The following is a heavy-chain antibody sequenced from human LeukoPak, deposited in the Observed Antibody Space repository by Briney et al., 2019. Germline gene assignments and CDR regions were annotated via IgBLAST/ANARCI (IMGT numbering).Heavy chain of an antibody. J-gene: IGHJ4*02. CDR1: GYSFTSYW. Sequence: GESLKISCKGSGYSFTSYWIGWVRQMPGKGLEWMGIIYPGDSDTRYSPSFQGQVTTSADKSISTAYLQWSSLKASDTAMYYCARHESSIESYGDYGEANYWGQGTLVTVSS. CDR2: IYPGDSDT. D-gene: IGHD4-17*01. V-gene: IGHV5-51*01. CDR3: ARHESSIESYGDYGEANY.